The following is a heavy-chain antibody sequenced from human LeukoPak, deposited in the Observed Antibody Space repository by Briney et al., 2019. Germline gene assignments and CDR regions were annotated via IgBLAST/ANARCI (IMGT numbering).Heavy chain of an antibody. J-gene: IGHJ6*03. CDR3: ARDQVGYGDYGGYYDYYMDV. CDR1: GCTFSSYA. V-gene: IGHV1-69*01. CDR2: IIPNFGTA. Sequence: SVKVSCKASGCTFSSYAISWVRQAPGQGLEWMGGIIPNFGTANYAQKFQGRVTITADESTSTAYMELSSLRSEDTAVYYCARDQVGYGDYGGYYDYYMDVWDKGTTVTVSS. D-gene: IGHD4-17*01.